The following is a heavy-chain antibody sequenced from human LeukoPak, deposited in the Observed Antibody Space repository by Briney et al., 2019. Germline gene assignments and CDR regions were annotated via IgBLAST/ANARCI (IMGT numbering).Heavy chain of an antibody. Sequence: PSETLSLTCVVSGDSISSSNWWSWVRQPPGKGLEWIGEIYHSGSTNYNPSLKSRVTISVDKSKNQFSLKLTSVTAADTAVYYCARAGMYNWNDRIDYWGQGTLVTVSS. J-gene: IGHJ4*02. D-gene: IGHD1-20*01. CDR1: GDSISSSNW. V-gene: IGHV4-4*02. CDR3: ARAGMYNWNDRIDY. CDR2: IYHSGST.